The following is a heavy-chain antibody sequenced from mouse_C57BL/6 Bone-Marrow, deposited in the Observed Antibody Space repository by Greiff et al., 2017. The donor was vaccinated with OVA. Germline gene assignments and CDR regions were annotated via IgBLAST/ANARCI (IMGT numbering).Heavy chain of an antibody. CDR1: GYTFTSYW. V-gene: IGHV1-69*01. J-gene: IGHJ4*01. Sequence: QVQLQQPGAELVMPGASVKLSCKASGYTFTSYWMHWVKQRPGQGLEWIGEIDTSDSYTNYNQKFQGKSTLTVDKSSSTAYMQLSSLTSEDSAVYYCAREKVGSLRPAMDYWGQGTSVTVSS. D-gene: IGHD2-12*01. CDR2: IDTSDSYT. CDR3: AREKVGSLRPAMDY.